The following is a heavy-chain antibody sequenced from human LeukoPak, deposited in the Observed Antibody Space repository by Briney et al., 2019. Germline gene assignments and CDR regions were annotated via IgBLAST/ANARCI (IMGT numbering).Heavy chain of an antibody. D-gene: IGHD1-26*01. CDR2: IYHSGTT. V-gene: IGHV4-38-2*02. CDR1: AYSISDGWV. CDR3: SRLSHVAGAHKVSWFDP. Sequence: SETLSLTCTVSAYSISDGWVWGMIRQPPGKGLEWIGSIYHSGTTYYNPSLKSRVTMSVDTSNNQFSLKLTSVTAADTAMYYCSRLSHVAGAHKVSWFDPWGQGTLVTVSS. J-gene: IGHJ5*02.